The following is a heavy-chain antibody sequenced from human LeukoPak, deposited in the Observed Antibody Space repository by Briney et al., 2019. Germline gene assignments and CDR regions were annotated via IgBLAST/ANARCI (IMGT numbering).Heavy chain of an antibody. CDR3: ARALRDICSGGSCYSEYFQH. D-gene: IGHD2-15*01. J-gene: IGHJ1*01. V-gene: IGHV4-39*07. Sequence: SETLSLTCTVSGGSISSSSYYWGWIRQPPGKGLEWIGSIYFSGTTYYNPSLQSRVTISVDTAKNQFSLKLSSVTAADTAVYYCARALRDICSGGSCYSEYFQHWGQGTLVTVSS. CDR2: IYFSGTT. CDR1: GGSISSSSYY.